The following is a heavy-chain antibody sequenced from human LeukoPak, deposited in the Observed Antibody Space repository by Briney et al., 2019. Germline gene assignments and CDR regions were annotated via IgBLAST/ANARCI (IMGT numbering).Heavy chain of an antibody. V-gene: IGHV4-34*01. CDR3: ARAYGITGRVNFDY. CDR1: GESFSGYY. J-gene: IGHJ4*02. Sequence: SETLSLTCAVYGESFSGYYWSWIRQPPGKGLEWIGEINHSGSTNYNPSLKSRVTISVDTSKNQFSLKLSSVTAADTAVYYCARAYGITGRVNFDYWGQGTLVTVSS. CDR2: INHSGST. D-gene: IGHD3-10*01.